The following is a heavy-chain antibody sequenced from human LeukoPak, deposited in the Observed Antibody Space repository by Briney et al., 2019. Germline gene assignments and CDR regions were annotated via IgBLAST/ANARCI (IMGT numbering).Heavy chain of an antibody. CDR2: ISPSGGST. Sequence: ASVKVSCKAFGYTFTSNYMHWVRQAPGQGPEWMGVISPSGGSTTYAQKFQGRVTLTRDMSTSTDYLELSSLRSEDTAVYYCARDGRYSYGQIDYWGQGTLVTVSS. CDR1: GYTFTSNY. J-gene: IGHJ4*02. CDR3: ARDGRYSYGQIDY. V-gene: IGHV1-46*01. D-gene: IGHD5-18*01.